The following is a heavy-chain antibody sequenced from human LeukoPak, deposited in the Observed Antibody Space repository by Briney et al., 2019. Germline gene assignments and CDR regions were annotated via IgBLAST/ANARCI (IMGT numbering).Heavy chain of an antibody. CDR1: GFTFDDYG. D-gene: IGHD3-22*01. CDR3: ARSDYDSSGYYRTHFQH. V-gene: IGHV3-20*04. J-gene: IGHJ1*01. Sequence: PGGSLRLSCAASGFTFDDYGMSWVRQAPGKGLEWVAGINWNGGSTGYADSVKGRFTISRDNAKNSLYLQMNSLRAEDTALYYCARSDYDSSGYYRTHFQHWGQGTLVTVSS. CDR2: INWNGGST.